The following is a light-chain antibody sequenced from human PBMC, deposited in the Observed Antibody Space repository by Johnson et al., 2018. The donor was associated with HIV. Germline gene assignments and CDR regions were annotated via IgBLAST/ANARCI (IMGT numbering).Light chain of an antibody. V-gene: IGLV1-51*02. J-gene: IGLJ1*01. Sequence: QSVLTQPPSVSAAPGQTVTISCAGSSSNIGNNYVSWYQQLPGTAPKLLIYENNKRPSGIPDRFSGSKSGTSATLGITGLQTGDEADYYCGTWDSSLSAGVFGTETKVTVL. CDR2: ENN. CDR3: GTWDSSLSAGV. CDR1: SSNIGNNY.